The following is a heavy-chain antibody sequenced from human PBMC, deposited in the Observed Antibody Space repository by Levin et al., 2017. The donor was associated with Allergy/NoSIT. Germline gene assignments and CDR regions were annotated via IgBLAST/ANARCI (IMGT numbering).Heavy chain of an antibody. V-gene: IGHV4-34*01. CDR1: GGSFSGYY. J-gene: IGHJ6*03. Sequence: SCAVYGGSFSGYYWSWIRQPPGKGLEWIGEINHSGSTNYNPSLKSRVTISVDTSKNQFSLKLSSVTAADTAVYYCARERYSSGWYRRYYYYYYMDGWGKGTTVTVSS. D-gene: IGHD6-19*01. CDR2: INHSGST. CDR3: ARERYSSGWYRRYYYYYYMDG.